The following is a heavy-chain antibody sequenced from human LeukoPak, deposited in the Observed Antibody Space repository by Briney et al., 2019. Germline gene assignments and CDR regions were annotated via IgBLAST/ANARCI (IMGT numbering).Heavy chain of an antibody. V-gene: IGHV3-30-3*01. CDR3: TSGPYCTNGVCYGSNWFDP. CDR1: GFTFSSYA. CDR2: ISYDGSNK. Sequence: GGSLRLSCAASGFTFSSYAMHWVRQAPGKGLEWVAVISYDGSNKYYADSVKGRFTISRDNSKNTLYLQMNSLRAEDTAVYYCTSGPYCTNGVCYGSNWFDPWGQGTLVTVSS. D-gene: IGHD2-8*01. J-gene: IGHJ5*02.